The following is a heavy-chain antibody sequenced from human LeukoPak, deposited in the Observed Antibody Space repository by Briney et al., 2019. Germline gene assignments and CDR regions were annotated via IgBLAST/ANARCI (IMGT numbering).Heavy chain of an antibody. CDR2: MYDSGST. V-gene: IGHV4-59*01. CDR3: AKHGGSYTFDF. Sequence: SETLSLTCTVSGGSISSYYWSWIRQPPGKGLELIGYMYDSGSTNYNPSLKSRVTISVDTSKNQFSLRLSSVTAADTAVYYCAKHGGSYTFDFWGQGVLVTVSS. D-gene: IGHD1-26*01. CDR1: GGSISSYY. J-gene: IGHJ4*02.